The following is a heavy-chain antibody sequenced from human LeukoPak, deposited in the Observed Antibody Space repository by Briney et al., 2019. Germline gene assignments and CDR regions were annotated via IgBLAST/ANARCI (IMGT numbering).Heavy chain of an antibody. CDR3: ASGIVGAMGDAFDI. Sequence: SETLSLTCTVSGGSISSYYWGWIRQPPGKGLEWIGSIYYSGSTYYNPSLKSRVTISVDTSKNQFSLKLSSVTAADTAVYYCASGIVGAMGDAFDIWGQGTMVTVSS. CDR2: IYYSGST. J-gene: IGHJ3*02. CDR1: GGSISSYY. V-gene: IGHV4-39*01. D-gene: IGHD1-26*01.